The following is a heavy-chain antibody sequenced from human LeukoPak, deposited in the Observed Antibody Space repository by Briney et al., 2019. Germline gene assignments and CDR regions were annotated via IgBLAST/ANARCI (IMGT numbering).Heavy chain of an antibody. Sequence: ASVKVSCKASGYTFTSYYMHWVRQTPGQGLEWMGIINPSGGSTSYAQKFQGRVTMTRDTSTSTVYMELSSLRCGDTAVYYCAREGGRDGSFDYWGQGTLVTVSS. CDR1: GYTFTSYY. J-gene: IGHJ4*02. V-gene: IGHV1-46*01. CDR3: AREGGRDGSFDY. CDR2: INPSGGST. D-gene: IGHD5-24*01.